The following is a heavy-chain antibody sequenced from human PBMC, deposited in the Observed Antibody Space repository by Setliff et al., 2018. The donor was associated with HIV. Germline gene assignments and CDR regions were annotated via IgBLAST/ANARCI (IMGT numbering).Heavy chain of an antibody. V-gene: IGHV5-51*01. CDR1: GYSFTSYW. D-gene: IGHD3-3*01. CDR3: ARPLPYYNFWSGYDAFDI. J-gene: IGHJ3*02. CDR2: IYPGDSDT. Sequence: GESLKISCKGSGYSFTSYWIGWVRQMPGKGLEWMGIIYPGDSDTRYSPSFQGQVTISADKSISTAYLQWSSLKASDTAMYYCARPLPYYNFWSGYDAFDICGQGTMVTVSS.